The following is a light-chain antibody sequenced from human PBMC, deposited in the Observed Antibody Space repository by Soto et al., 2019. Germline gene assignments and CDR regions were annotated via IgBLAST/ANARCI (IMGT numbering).Light chain of an antibody. J-gene: IGKJ4*01. CDR3: QQCDDFIT. Sequence: DIQMTQSPSSLSASVGDRVTITCQASQDIKNYLNWYQQKPGKAPKLLIYEASNLETGVPSRFSGSGSVRSFTFTISSLQPEDIPTYYCQQCDDFITFGGGT. CDR1: QDIKNY. V-gene: IGKV1-33*01. CDR2: EAS.